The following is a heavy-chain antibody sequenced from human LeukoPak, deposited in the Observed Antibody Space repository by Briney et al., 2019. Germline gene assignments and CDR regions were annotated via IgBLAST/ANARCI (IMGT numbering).Heavy chain of an antibody. J-gene: IGHJ4*02. CDR2: INAGNGNT. D-gene: IGHD3-22*01. Sequence: GASVTVSCKASGYTFTSYAMHWVRQAPGQRLEWMGWINAGNGNTKYSQKFQGRVTITRDTSASTAYMELSSLRSEDTAVYYCARGTYYYDSSGYYYWGQGTLVTVSS. CDR3: ARGTYYYDSSGYYY. CDR1: GYTFTSYA. V-gene: IGHV1-3*01.